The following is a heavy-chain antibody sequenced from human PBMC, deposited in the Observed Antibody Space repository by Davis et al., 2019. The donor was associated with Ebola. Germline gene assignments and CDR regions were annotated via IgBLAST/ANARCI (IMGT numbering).Heavy chain of an antibody. D-gene: IGHD2-2*02. CDR2: INPDSGAT. V-gene: IGHV1-2*04. J-gene: IGHJ4*02. CDR1: GYTFTDYS. Sequence: ASVKVSCKASGYTFTDYSVHWVRRVPGQGLEWMGWINPDSGATNYAQKFQGWVTMTRDTSISTAYMELSRLRSDDTAVYYCARDYCSSTSCYTEYYFDYWGQGTLVTVSS. CDR3: ARDYCSSTSCYTEYYFDY.